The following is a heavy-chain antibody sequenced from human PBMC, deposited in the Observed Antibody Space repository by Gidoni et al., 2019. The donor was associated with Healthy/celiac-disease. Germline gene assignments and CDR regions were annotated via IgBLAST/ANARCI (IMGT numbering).Heavy chain of an antibody. CDR2: IYYSGST. CDR3: ATTSTRITMVRGALGYFDY. CDR1: GGSISSGGYY. Sequence: QVQLQESGPGLVKPSPTLSLTCTVSGGSISSGGYYWSWIRQHPGKGLEWIGYIYYSGSTYYNPSLKSRVTISVDTSKNQFSLKLSSVTAADTAVYYCATTSTRITMVRGALGYFDYWGQGTLVTVSS. V-gene: IGHV4-31*03. D-gene: IGHD3-10*01. J-gene: IGHJ4*02.